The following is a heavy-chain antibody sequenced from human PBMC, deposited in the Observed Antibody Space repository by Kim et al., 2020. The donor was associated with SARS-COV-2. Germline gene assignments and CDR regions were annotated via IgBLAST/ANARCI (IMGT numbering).Heavy chain of an antibody. CDR1: GFTFSSYA. CDR2: ISYDGSNK. Sequence: GGSLRLSCAASGFTFSSYAMHWVRQAPGKGLEWVAVISYDGSNKYYADSVKGRFTISRDNSKNTLYLQMNSLRAEDTAVYYCARDVRWGRYGDYAVNYYYYYMDVWGKGTTVTVSS. D-gene: IGHD4-17*01. J-gene: IGHJ6*03. V-gene: IGHV3-30-3*01. CDR3: ARDVRWGRYGDYAVNYYYYYMDV.